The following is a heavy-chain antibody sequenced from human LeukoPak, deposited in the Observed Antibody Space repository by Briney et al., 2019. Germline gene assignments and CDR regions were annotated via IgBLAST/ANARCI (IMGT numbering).Heavy chain of an antibody. CDR1: GGTFSSYA. J-gene: IGHJ6*02. D-gene: IGHD3-10*01. Sequence: SVKVSCTAPGGTFSSYAINWVRQAPGQGLEWMGRIIPTLDIANYAQKFQGRVTITADKSTSTAYMELSSLRSEDTAVYYCARDRITMVRGVPSDYYGMDVWGQGTTVTVSS. CDR3: ARDRITMVRGVPSDYYGMDV. CDR2: IIPTLDIA. V-gene: IGHV1-69*04.